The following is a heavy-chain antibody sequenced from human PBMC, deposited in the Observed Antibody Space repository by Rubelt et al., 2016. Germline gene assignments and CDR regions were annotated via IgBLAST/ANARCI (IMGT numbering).Heavy chain of an antibody. CDR1: GGSISSSSYY. CDR2: VYYSGST. CDR3: ARLLRSYWYFDL. V-gene: IGHV4-39*01. J-gene: IGHJ2*01. Sequence: QLQLRESGPGLVKPSETLSLTCTVSGGSISSSSYYWGWIRQPPGKGLEWIGSVYYSGSTYYNPSLKSRVTISIDTSKNQFTLNVSSETAEDTAVHYCARLLRSYWYFDLWGRGTLVTVSS.